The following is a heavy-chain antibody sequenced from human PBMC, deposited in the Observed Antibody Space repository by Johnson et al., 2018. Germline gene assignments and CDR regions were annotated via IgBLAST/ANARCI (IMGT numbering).Heavy chain of an antibody. CDR1: GFTFSSYS. V-gene: IGHV3-48*01. J-gene: IGHJ6*03. Sequence: VQLVQSGGGLVQPGGSLRLSCAASGFTFSSYSMNWVRQAPGKGLEWVSYISSSSSTIYYADSVKGRFTISRDNAKNSLYLQMDSLRAEDTAVYYCAGDPGYDYMDVGGKGTTVTVSS. CDR2: ISSSSSTI. CDR3: AGDPGYDYMDV.